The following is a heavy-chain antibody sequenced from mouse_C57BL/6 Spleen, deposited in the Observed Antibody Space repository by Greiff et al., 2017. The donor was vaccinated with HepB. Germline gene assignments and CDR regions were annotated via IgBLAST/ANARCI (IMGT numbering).Heavy chain of an antibody. V-gene: IGHV1-76*01. CDR3: VTYDYGDLYYAMDY. Sequence: VQLQQSGAELVRPGASVKLSCKASGYTFTDYYINWVKQRPGQGLEWIARIYPGSGNTYYNEKFKGKATLTAEKSSSTAYMQLSSLTSEDSAVYCCVTYDYGDLYYAMDYWGQGTSGTGSS. CDR1: GYTFTDYY. D-gene: IGHD2-4*01. CDR2: IYPGSGNT. J-gene: IGHJ4*01.